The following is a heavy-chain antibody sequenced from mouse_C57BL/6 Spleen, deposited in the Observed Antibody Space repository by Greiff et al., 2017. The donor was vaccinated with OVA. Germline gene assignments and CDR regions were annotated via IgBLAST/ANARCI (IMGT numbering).Heavy chain of an antibody. J-gene: IGHJ4*01. CDR2: ISSGSSTI. V-gene: IGHV5-17*01. CDR1: GFTFSDYG. Sequence: EVKLMESGGGLVKPGGSLKLSCAASGFTFSDYGMHWVRQAPEKGLEWVAYISSGSSTIYYADTVKGRFTISRDNAKNTLFLQMTSLRSEDTDMYDCAWRRLYYYAMDYWGQGTSVTVSS. CDR3: AWRRLYYYAMDY. D-gene: IGHD1-1*02.